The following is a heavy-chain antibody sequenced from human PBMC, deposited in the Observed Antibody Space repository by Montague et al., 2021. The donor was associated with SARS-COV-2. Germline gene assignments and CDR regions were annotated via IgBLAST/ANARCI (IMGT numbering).Heavy chain of an antibody. CDR2: ISWNSGSI. J-gene: IGHJ4*02. CDR1: GFTFGDYA. Sequence: SLRLSCAASGFTFGDYAMHWVRQAPGKGLEWVSGISWNSGSIAYADSVKGRFTISRDNAKNSLYLQMNSLRAEDTALYYCAKTGGSGWDYYDSSGYYVNWGQGTLVTVSS. V-gene: IGHV3-9*01. D-gene: IGHD3-22*01. CDR3: AKTGGSGWDYYDSSGYYVN.